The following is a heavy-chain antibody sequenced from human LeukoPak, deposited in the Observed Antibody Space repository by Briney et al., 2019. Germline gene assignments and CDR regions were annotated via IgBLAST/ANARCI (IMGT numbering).Heavy chain of an antibody. D-gene: IGHD4-17*01. CDR3: ARAGPSTVTLDF. CDR2: INPNSGDT. J-gene: IGHJ4*02. V-gene: IGHV1-2*02. CDR1: GYTFTVYH. Sequence: ASVKVSCKTSGYTFTVYHIHWVRQAPGQGLEWMGFINPNSGDTNFAQRFQGRVTMTRDTSTSTVYVELSSLTSDDTAVYYCARAGPSTVTLDFWGPGTLVTVSS.